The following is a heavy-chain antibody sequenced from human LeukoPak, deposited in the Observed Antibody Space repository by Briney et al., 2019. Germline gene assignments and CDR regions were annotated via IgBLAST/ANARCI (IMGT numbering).Heavy chain of an antibody. CDR1: GGSISSSNYY. D-gene: IGHD1-14*01. Sequence: SETLSLTCTVSGGSISSSNYYWGWIRQPPGKGLELIGSIYHSGSTNYNPSLKSRVTISVDKSKNQFSLKLSSVTAADTAVYYCARDGRYGMDVWGQGTTVTVSS. V-gene: IGHV4-39*07. CDR3: ARDGRYGMDV. CDR2: IYHSGST. J-gene: IGHJ6*02.